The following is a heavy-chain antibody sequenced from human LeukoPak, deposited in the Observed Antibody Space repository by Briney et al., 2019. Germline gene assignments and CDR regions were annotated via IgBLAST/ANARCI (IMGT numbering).Heavy chain of an antibody. CDR1: GGSFSGYY. V-gene: IGHV4-34*01. D-gene: IGHD2-2*01. CDR2: INHSGST. CDR3: ARDRLWSSNNFDY. J-gene: IGHJ4*02. Sequence: PSETLSLTCAVYGGSFSGYYWSWIRQPPGKGLEWIGEINHSGSTNYNPSLKSRVTISVDTSKNQFSLKLSSVTAADTAVYYCARDRLWSSNNFDYWGQGTLVTVSS.